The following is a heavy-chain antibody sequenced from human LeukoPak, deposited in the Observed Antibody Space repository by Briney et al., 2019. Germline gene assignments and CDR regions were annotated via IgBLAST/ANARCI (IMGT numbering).Heavy chain of an antibody. D-gene: IGHD1-1*01. CDR3: AKGPVVRTNNYIDP. CDR2: ITAGGSAT. Sequence: PGGSLRLSCAASGFTFSSYSMTWVRQAPGKGLEWISSITAGGSATYYADSVKGRFTISRDDLRNTLYVQMNSLRAEDTAVYYGAKGPVVRTNNYIDPWGQGTLVTVSS. V-gene: IGHV3-23*01. CDR1: GFTFSSYS. J-gene: IGHJ5*02.